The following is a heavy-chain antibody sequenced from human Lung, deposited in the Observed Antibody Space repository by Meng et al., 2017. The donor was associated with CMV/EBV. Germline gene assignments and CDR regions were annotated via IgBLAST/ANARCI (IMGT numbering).Heavy chain of an antibody. V-gene: IGHV2-5*01. CDR3: SHARYSSFYYFNY. D-gene: IGHD6-13*01. Sequence: SGXXLVXPTQTLTLTCTFSGFSLSISRLAVGWIRQPPGKALECLGIIYWNDDKRYSPSLKSRLTITKDTSKNQVVLTMTNMDPADTATYYCSHARYSSFYYFNYXGQAXLVTVSS. J-gene: IGHJ4*02. CDR1: GFSLSISRLA. CDR2: IYWNDDK.